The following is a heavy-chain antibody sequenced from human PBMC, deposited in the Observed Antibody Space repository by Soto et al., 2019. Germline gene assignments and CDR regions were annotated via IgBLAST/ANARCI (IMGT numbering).Heavy chain of an antibody. V-gene: IGHV3-23*01. J-gene: IGHJ4*02. CDR2: SSDRRTGNT. CDR3: TTWLTAHFDY. D-gene: IGHD2-21*02. Sequence: LRLSCAASGFTFSSYTLNWVRRAPGKGLEWVATSSDRRTGNTHYSDSVRGRFTLSRDYSRNILFLQMDSLRADDTALYYCTTWLTAHFDYWGRGTQVTVSS. CDR1: GFTFSSYT.